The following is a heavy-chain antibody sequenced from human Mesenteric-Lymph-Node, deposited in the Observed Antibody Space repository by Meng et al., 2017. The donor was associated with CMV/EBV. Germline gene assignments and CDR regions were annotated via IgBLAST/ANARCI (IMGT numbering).Heavy chain of an antibody. D-gene: IGHD3-10*01. CDR1: GGSISSSYW. CDR2: IYHSGST. V-gene: IGHV4-4*02. CDR3: ARGAYYGSGSYALGY. J-gene: IGHJ4*02. Sequence: SGGSISSSYWWSWVRQPPGKGLEWIGEIYHSGSTNYNPSLKSRVTISVDKSKNQFSLKLSSVTAADTAVYYCARGAYYGSGSYALGYWGQGTLVTVSS.